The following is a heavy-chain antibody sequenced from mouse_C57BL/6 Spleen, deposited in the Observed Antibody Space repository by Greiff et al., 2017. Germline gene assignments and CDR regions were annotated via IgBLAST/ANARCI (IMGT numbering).Heavy chain of an antibody. D-gene: IGHD1-1*01. CDR1: GYTFTSYW. V-gene: IGHV1-5*01. CDR3: TRVYYYGSSFFDY. CDR2: IYPGNSDT. J-gene: IGHJ2*01. Sequence: VQLQQSGTVLARPGASVKMSCKTSGYTFTSYWMHWVKQRPGQGLEWIGAIYPGNSDTSYNQKFKGKGKLTAVTSASTAYMELSSLTNEDAAVYYCTRVYYYGSSFFDYWGQGTTLTVSS.